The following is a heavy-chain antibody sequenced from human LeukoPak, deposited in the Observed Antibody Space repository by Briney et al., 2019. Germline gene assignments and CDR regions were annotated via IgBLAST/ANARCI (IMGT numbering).Heavy chain of an antibody. J-gene: IGHJ4*02. V-gene: IGHV4-34*01. D-gene: IGHD2-21*02. Sequence: PGGSLRLSCAASGFTFSSYSMNWIRQPPGKGLEWIGEINHSGSTNYNPSLKSRVTISVDTSKNQFSLKLSSVTAADTAVYYCARGQCGGDCYGFDYWGQGTLVTVSS. CDR2: INHSGST. CDR1: GFTFSSYS. CDR3: ARGQCGGDCYGFDY.